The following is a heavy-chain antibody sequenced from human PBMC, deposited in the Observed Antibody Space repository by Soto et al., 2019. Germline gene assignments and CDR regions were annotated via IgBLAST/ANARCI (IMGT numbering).Heavy chain of an antibody. V-gene: IGHV6-1*01. CDR2: TYYRSRWYN. J-gene: IGHJ6*03. CDR3: AGTTSLQLYYMDV. D-gene: IGHD1-7*01. Sequence: SETLSLTCAISGDSVSSNSAAWSWIRQSPSRGLEWLGRTYYRSRWYNDYAVSVRSRITVNPDTSKNQFSLHLNSVTPEDTAVYYCAGTTSLQLYYMDVWDKGTTVTVSS. CDR1: GDSVSSNSAA.